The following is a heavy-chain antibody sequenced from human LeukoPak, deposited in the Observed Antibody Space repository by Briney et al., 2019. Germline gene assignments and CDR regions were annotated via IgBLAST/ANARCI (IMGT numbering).Heavy chain of an antibody. CDR1: GFTVSSYA. CDR3: ASTGCSSGWYSDY. CDR2: ISYDGSNK. Sequence: GGSLRLSCAASGFTVSSYAMHWVRQAPGKGLEWVAVISYDGSNKYYADSVKGRFTISRDNSKNTLYLQMNSLRAEDTAVYYCASTGCSSGWYSDYWGQGTLVTVSS. J-gene: IGHJ4*02. D-gene: IGHD6-19*01. V-gene: IGHV3-30-3*01.